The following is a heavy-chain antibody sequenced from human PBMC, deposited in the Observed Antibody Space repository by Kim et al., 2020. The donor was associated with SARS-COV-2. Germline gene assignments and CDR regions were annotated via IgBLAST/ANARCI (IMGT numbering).Heavy chain of an antibody. D-gene: IGHD3-22*01. Sequence: GGSLRLSCAASGFTFSSYGMHWVRQAPGKGLEWVAVISYDGSNKYYADSVKGRFTISRDNSKNTLYLQMNSLRAEDTAVYYCAKSGSSGYWDDYFDYWG. J-gene: IGHJ4*01. CDR1: GFTFSSYG. CDR2: ISYDGSNK. V-gene: IGHV3-30*18. CDR3: AKSGSSGYWDDYFDY.